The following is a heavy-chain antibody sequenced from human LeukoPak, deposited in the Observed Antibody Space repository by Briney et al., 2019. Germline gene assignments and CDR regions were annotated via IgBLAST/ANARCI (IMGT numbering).Heavy chain of an antibody. CDR1: GFIFPNAW. CDR3: ARSEGSGSYHQLHYFDY. D-gene: IGHD1-26*01. CDR2: IKTKTDGGTT. V-gene: IGHV3-15*07. J-gene: IGHJ4*02. Sequence: PGGSLRLSCAASGFIFPNAWMNWVRQAPGKGLEWVGHIKTKTDGGTTDYAAPVKGRFTISRDNAKNTLYLQMNSLRAEDTAVYYCARSEGSGSYHQLHYFDYWGQGTLVTVSS.